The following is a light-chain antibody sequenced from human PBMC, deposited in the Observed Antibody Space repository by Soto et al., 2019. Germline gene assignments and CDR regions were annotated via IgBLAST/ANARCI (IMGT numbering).Light chain of an antibody. Sequence: EIVLTQSPGTLSLSPGDRATLSCRASQSVTTKLAWYQQRPGQTPRLLIYNASTRATAVPARFSGGGSVTEFSLTISSLQSDDFGVYYCHQYNTWPPRFTFGPGTKVDIK. J-gene: IGKJ3*01. V-gene: IGKV3-15*01. CDR2: NAS. CDR3: HQYNTWPPRFT. CDR1: QSVTTK.